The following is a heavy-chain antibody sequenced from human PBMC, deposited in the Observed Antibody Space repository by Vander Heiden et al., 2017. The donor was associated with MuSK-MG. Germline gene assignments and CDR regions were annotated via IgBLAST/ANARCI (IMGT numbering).Heavy chain of an antibody. V-gene: IGHV5-51*03. D-gene: IGHD4-17*01. Sequence: EVQLVQSGAEVIKPGESLKIFCKVSGYSFTSYWIGWVSQTTGKGLEAMRIIYPGYSDTRYSPSFQGQVTISADKSISTAYLQWSSLKASDTAMYYCARGPNDYGFDYWGQGTLVTVSS. CDR3: ARGPNDYGFDY. J-gene: IGHJ4*02. CDR2: IYPGYSDT. CDR1: GYSFTSYW.